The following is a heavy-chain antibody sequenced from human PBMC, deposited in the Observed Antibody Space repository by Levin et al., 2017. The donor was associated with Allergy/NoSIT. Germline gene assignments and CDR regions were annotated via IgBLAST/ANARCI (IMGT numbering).Heavy chain of an antibody. CDR1: GFTFSDYY. V-gene: IGHV3-11*01. D-gene: IGHD1-20*01. CDR3: ARGPLTGNGDY. J-gene: IGHJ4*02. CDR2: ISNNGLTK. Sequence: GGSLRLSCAASGFTFSDYYMSWIRQAPGKGLEWISYISNNGLTKYYTDSVKGRFTISRDNAKNSLYLQMNSLRADDTAVYYCARGPLTGNGDYWGQGTLVTVSS.